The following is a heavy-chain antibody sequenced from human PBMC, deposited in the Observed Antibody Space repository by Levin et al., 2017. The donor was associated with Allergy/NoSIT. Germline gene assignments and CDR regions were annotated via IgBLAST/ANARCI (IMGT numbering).Heavy chain of an antibody. CDR2: IYWDGDE. J-gene: IGHJ4*02. D-gene: IGHD4-17*01. V-gene: IGHV2-5*02. CDR1: GFSLSTSGEG. CDR3: AHRRDSGDYYFDY. Sequence: ESGPTLVKPTQTLTLTCTFSGFSLSTSGEGVGWIRQPPGKALEWLALIYWDGDERYRPSLQSRLTITSDNSKNQVVLTMTTMDPVDTATYYCAHRRDSGDYYFDYWGQGTLVTVSS.